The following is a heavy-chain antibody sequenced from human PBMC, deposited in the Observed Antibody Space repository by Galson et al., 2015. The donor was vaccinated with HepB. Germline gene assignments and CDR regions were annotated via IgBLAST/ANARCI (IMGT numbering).Heavy chain of an antibody. V-gene: IGHV3-64D*06. CDR1: GFTFSSYA. CDR3: VSGDTAIVSDAFDI. J-gene: IGHJ3*02. D-gene: IGHD5-18*01. CDR2: ISSNGGST. Sequence: SLRLSCAASGFTFSSYAMHWVRQAPGKGLEYVSAISSNGGSTYYADSVKGRFTISRDNSKNTLYLQMSSLRAEDTAVYYCVSGDTAIVSDAFDIWGQGTMVTVSS.